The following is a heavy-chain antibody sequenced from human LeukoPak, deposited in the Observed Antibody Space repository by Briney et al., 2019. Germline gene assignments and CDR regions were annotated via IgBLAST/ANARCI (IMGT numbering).Heavy chain of an antibody. Sequence: SETLSLTCTVSGGSISSYYWSWIRQPPGKGLEWIGYIYYSGSTYYNPSLKSRVTISVDTSKNQFSLKLSSVTAADTAVYYCARAEASVLMVYAIGRFDPWGQGTLVTVSS. CDR2: IYYSGST. D-gene: IGHD2-8*01. CDR3: ARAEASVLMVYAIGRFDP. J-gene: IGHJ5*02. V-gene: IGHV4-59*08. CDR1: GGSISSYY.